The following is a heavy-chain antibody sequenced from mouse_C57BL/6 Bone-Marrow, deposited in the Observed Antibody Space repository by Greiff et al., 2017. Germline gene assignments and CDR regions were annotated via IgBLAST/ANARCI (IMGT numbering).Heavy chain of an antibody. V-gene: IGHV5-4*03. CDR2: ISDGGSYT. Sequence: EVMLVESGGGLVKPGGSLKLSCAASGFTFSSYAMSWVRQTPEKRLEWVATISDGGSYTYYPDNVKGRFTISRDNAKNNLYLQTSPLKSEDTAMYYCARVVTTVNSFDYWGQGTTLTVSS. CDR1: GFTFSSYA. D-gene: IGHD1-1*01. J-gene: IGHJ2*01. CDR3: ARVVTTVNSFDY.